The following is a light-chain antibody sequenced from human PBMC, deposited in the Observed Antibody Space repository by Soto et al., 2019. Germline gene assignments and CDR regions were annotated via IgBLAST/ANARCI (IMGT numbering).Light chain of an antibody. CDR2: DVI. CDR1: SSDVGGYDY. J-gene: IGLJ2*01. Sequence: QSVLTQPASVSGSPGQSITISCTGTSSDVGGYDYVSWYQQHPGKVPKLMIYDVINRPSGVSNRFSGSKSGNTASLTISGLQAEDEADYYCVSYTTSSTLVFGGGTKLTVL. V-gene: IGLV2-14*01. CDR3: VSYTTSSTLV.